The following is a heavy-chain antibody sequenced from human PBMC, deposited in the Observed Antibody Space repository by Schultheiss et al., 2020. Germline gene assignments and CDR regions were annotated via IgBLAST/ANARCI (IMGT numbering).Heavy chain of an antibody. CDR3: ARSISTFYGMDV. D-gene: IGHD2-21*01. V-gene: IGHV1-2*02. J-gene: IGHJ6*02. CDR1: GYTFTGNY. CDR2: INPNSGGT. Sequence: ASVKVSCKASGYTFTGNYVHWVRQAPGQGPEWMGWINPNSGGTDYAQKFQGRVTMTRDTSISTAYMELSRLRSDDTAVYYCARSISTFYGMDVWGQGTTVT.